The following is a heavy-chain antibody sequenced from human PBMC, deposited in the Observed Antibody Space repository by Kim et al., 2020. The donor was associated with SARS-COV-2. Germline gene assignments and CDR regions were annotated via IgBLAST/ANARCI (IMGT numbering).Heavy chain of an antibody. D-gene: IGHD3-10*01. V-gene: IGHV3-30*02. Sequence: DSVRARFTIPRNNPNNTLYLQMNSLRAEDTAVYYCAKDGGFGESPHGRDVWGQGTTVTVSS. CDR3: AKDGGFGESPHGRDV. J-gene: IGHJ6*02.